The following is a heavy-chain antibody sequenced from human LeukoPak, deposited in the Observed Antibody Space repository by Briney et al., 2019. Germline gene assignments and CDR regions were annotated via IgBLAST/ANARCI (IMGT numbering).Heavy chain of an antibody. D-gene: IGHD3-22*01. Sequence: SETLSLTCAVYGGSFSGYYWCWIRQPPGKGLEWIGEINHSGSTNYNPSLKSRVTISVDTSKNQFSLKLSSVTAADTAAYYCARGLITLRYNWFDPWGQGTLVTVSS. J-gene: IGHJ5*02. CDR3: ARGLITLRYNWFDP. CDR2: INHSGST. V-gene: IGHV4-34*01. CDR1: GGSFSGYY.